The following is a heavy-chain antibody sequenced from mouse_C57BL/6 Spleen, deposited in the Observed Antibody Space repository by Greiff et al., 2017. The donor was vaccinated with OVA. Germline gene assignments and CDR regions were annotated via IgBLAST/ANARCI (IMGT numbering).Heavy chain of an antibody. CDR1: GFTFSSYA. Sequence: EVQGVESGGGLVKPGGSLKLSCAASGFTFSSYAMSWVRQTPEKRLEWVATISDGGSYTYYPATVKGRFTISRDNAKNNLYMQMSHRKSEDTAMYYCARDHYGKKDYAMDYWGQGTSVTVAS. CDR3: ARDHYGKKDYAMDY. D-gene: IGHD2-1*01. V-gene: IGHV5-4*01. J-gene: IGHJ4*01. CDR2: ISDGGSYT.